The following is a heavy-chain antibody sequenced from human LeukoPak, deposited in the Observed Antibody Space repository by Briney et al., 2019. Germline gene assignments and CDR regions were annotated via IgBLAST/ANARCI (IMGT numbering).Heavy chain of an antibody. D-gene: IGHD1-7*01. V-gene: IGHV4-34*01. CDR1: GGSFSGYY. CDR3: ARGRITGTSNL. CDR2: INHSGST. Sequence: SETLSLTCAVYGGSFSGYYWSWIRQPPGKGLEWIGEINHSGSTNYNPSLKSRVTISVDTSKNQFSLKLSSVTAADTAVYYCARGRITGTSNLWGQGTLVTVSS. J-gene: IGHJ5*02.